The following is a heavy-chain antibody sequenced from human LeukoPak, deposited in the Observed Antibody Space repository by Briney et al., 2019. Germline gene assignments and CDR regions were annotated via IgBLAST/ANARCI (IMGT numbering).Heavy chain of an antibody. CDR3: ARGHSAWYDY. CDR1: GFTFSNYW. CDR2: ISGSGGST. V-gene: IGHV3-23*01. J-gene: IGHJ4*02. D-gene: IGHD6-19*01. Sequence: QPGGSLRLSCAASGFTFSNYWMHWVRQAPGKGLVWVSAISGSGGSTYYANSVKGRFTISRDNSKNTLYLQMNSLRAEDSAIYYCARGHSAWYDYWGQGTLVTVSS.